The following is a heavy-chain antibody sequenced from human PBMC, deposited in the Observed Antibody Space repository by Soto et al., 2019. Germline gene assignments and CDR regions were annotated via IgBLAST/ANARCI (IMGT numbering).Heavy chain of an antibody. Sequence: VQLVESGGDLVQPGRSLRLSCTTSGLTFGDYAMSWFRQAPGKGLEWLGFVRGKVYGETTEYAASVKGRFTISRDDSKDTAYLQMNSLKIEDTAVYFCEGRCSGPSCYSHWGRGTLVTVSS. CDR2: VRGKVYGETT. CDR1: GLTFGDYA. CDR3: EGRCSGPSCYSH. D-gene: IGHD2-2*02. J-gene: IGHJ4*02. V-gene: IGHV3-49*03.